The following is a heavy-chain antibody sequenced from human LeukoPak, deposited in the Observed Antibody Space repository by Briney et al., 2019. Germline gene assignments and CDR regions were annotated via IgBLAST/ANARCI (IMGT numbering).Heavy chain of an antibody. CDR2: ISYDGSNK. V-gene: IGHV3-30*03. CDR3: ARDGGSYRSLDY. Sequence: GGSLRLSCAASGFTFSSNGMNWVRQAPGKGLEWVAVISYDGSNKYYADSVKGRFTISRDNSKNTLYLQMNSLRAEDTAVYYCARDGGSYRSLDYWGQGTLVTVSS. J-gene: IGHJ4*02. CDR1: GFTFSSNG. D-gene: IGHD1-26*01.